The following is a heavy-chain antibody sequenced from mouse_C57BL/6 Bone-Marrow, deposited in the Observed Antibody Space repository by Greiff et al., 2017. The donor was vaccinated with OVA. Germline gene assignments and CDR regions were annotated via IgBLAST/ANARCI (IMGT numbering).Heavy chain of an antibody. Sequence: EVTVEASGGGLVPPGGSMTLSCASSVFPFRDAWLYCVRPSPSPVLVLVAEIRNKANNHATYYAESVKGRFTISRDDSKSSVYLQMNSLRAEDTGIYYCTPIYYDPEDFDVWGTGTTVTVSS. D-gene: IGHD2-4*01. CDR3: TPIYYDPEDFDV. CDR2: IRNKANNHAT. J-gene: IGHJ1*03. V-gene: IGHV6-6*01. CDR1: VFPFRDAW.